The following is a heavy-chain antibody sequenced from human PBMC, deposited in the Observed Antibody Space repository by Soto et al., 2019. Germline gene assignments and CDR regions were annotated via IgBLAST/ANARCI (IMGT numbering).Heavy chain of an antibody. CDR1: GYTFTSYA. J-gene: IGHJ5*02. D-gene: IGHD6-13*01. V-gene: IGHV1-3*01. CDR2: INAGSGNT. CDR3: ARDYTGSWYQKAWFDP. Sequence: ASVKVSCKASGYTFTSYAMHWVRQAPGQRLEWMGWINAGSGNTKYSQKFQGRVTITRDTSASTAYMELSSLRSEDTAVYYCARDYTGSWYQKAWFDPWGQGXLVTVYS.